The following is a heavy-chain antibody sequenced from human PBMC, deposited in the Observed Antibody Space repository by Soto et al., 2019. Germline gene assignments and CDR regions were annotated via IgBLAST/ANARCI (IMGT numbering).Heavy chain of an antibody. D-gene: IGHD3-16*02. CDR3: ARENYDYIWGSYRWAAFDI. CDR1: GFTFSSYW. V-gene: IGHV3-7*01. Sequence: GGSLRLSCAASGFTFSSYWMSWVRQAPWKGLEWVANIKQDGSEKYYVDSVKGRFTISRDNAKNSLYLQMNSLRAEDTAVYYCARENYDYIWGSYRWAAFDIWGQGTMVTVSS. CDR2: IKQDGSEK. J-gene: IGHJ3*02.